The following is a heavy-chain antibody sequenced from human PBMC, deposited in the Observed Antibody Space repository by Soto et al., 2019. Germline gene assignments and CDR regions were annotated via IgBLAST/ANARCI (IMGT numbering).Heavy chain of an antibody. CDR2: ISYDGSNK. J-gene: IGHJ5*02. CDR3: ARDRGYCISTSCYDWFDP. CDR1: GFTFSSYA. D-gene: IGHD2-2*01. Sequence: QVQLVESGGGVVQPGRSLRLSCAASGFTFSSYAMHWVRQAPGKGLEWVAVISYDGSNKYYADSVKGRFTISRDNSKNTLYLQMNRLRAEDTAVYYCARDRGYCISTSCYDWFDPWGQGTLVTVSS. V-gene: IGHV3-30-3*01.